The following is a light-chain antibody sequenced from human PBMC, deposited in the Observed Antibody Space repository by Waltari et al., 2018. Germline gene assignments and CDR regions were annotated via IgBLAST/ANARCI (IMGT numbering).Light chain of an antibody. V-gene: IGLV2-14*01. CDR3: SSYTSSSTVV. CDR2: EVS. Sequence: QSALTQPASVSGSPGQSITISCTGTSSDVGGYNYVSWYQQYPGKAPKLMIYEVSNRPSGVSNRFSGSKSGNTASLTISGLQAEDEADYYCSSYTSSSTVVFGGGTQLTVL. J-gene: IGLJ2*01. CDR1: SSDVGGYNY.